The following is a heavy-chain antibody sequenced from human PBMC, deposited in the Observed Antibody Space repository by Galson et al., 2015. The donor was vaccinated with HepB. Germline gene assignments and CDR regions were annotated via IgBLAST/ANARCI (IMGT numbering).Heavy chain of an antibody. CDR2: IIPIFSTA. J-gene: IGHJ4*02. V-gene: IGHV1-69*13. CDR3: ARAGWGYCSRTSCSWNY. D-gene: IGHD2-2*01. Sequence: SVKVSCKASGGTFSSYGISWVRQAPGQGLECMGGIIPIFSTANYPQKFQGRVTITADESTSTTYMELRSLRSEDTAPYYCARAGWGYCSRTSCSWNYWGQGTLVTVSS. CDR1: GGTFSSYG.